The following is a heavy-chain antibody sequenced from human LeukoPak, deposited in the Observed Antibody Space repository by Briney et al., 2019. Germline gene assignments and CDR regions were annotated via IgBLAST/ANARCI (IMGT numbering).Heavy chain of an antibody. J-gene: IGHJ6*04. CDR1: GFTFSSYS. CDR3: AREAVYSGSNYYYGMDV. V-gene: IGHV3-21*01. CDR2: VSSSSSYI. D-gene: IGHD5-12*01. Sequence: VGSLRLSCAASGFTFSSYSMNWVRQAPGKGLEWVSSVSSSSSYIYYADSVKGRFTISRDNAKNSLYLQINSLRAEDTAVYCSAREAVYSGSNYYYGMDVWGKGTTVTVSS.